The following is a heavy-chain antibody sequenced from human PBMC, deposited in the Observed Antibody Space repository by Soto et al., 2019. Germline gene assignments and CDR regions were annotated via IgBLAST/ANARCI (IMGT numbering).Heavy chain of an antibody. Sequence: GGSLRLSCAASGFTVSSNYMSWVRQAPGKGLEWVSVIYSGGSTYYADSVKGRFTISRDNSKNTLYLQMNSLRAEDTAVYYCARPPVGEYPADYWGQGTLVTVSS. CDR3: ARPPVGEYPADY. V-gene: IGHV3-66*04. CDR2: IYSGGST. J-gene: IGHJ4*02. D-gene: IGHD3-16*01. CDR1: GFTVSSNY.